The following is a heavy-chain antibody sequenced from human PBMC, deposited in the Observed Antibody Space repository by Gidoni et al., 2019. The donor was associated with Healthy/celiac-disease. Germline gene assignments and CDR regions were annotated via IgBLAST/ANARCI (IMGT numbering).Heavy chain of an antibody. CDR1: GGTFSSYA. V-gene: IGHV1-69*01. CDR3: ASWGSSWYFDY. Sequence: QVQLVQSGAEVKKPGSSVTVCCRASGGTFSSYAISWVRQAPGQGLEWMGGIIPIFGTANYAQKFQGRVTITADESTSTAYMELSSLRSEDTAVYYCASWGSSWYFDYWGQGTLVTVSS. J-gene: IGHJ4*02. CDR2: IIPIFGTA. D-gene: IGHD6-13*01.